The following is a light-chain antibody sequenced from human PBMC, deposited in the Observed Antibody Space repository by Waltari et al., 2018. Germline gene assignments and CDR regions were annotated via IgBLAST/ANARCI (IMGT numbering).Light chain of an antibody. V-gene: IGLV4-69*01. Sequence: QLVVTQSSSASAYLGASVKLTCTLDSGHSHNIIAWLQQQPEKGPRYSMKLNSDGSHSKGDVIPDRFSGSSSGAERYLTISNLQSEDEGDYYCQTGGHGTWVFGGGTKLTVL. J-gene: IGLJ3*02. CDR2: LNSDGSH. CDR3: QTGGHGTWV. CDR1: SGHSHNI.